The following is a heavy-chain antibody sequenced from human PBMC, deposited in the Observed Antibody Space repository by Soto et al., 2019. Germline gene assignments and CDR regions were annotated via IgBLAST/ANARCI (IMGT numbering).Heavy chain of an antibody. CDR2: IWYDGSNK. Sequence: GGSLRLSCAASGFTFSSYGMHWVRQAPGKGLEWVAVIWYDGSNKYYADSVKGRFTISRDNSKNTLYLQMNSLRAEDTAVYYCARDGATDLNWFDPWGQGTLVTVSS. CDR3: ARDGATDLNWFDP. J-gene: IGHJ5*02. CDR1: GFTFSSYG. V-gene: IGHV3-33*01. D-gene: IGHD5-12*01.